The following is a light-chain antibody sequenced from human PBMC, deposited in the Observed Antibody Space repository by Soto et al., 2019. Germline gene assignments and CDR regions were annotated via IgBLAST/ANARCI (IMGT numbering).Light chain of an antibody. V-gene: IGKV1-39*01. CDR2: AAS. CDR3: QQSYNSPLT. Sequence: DIQMTQSPSSLSASVGDRVNITCRASQTISTYLNWYQQKPGKAPRFLIYAASNLQSGVPSTFSGSGSGTDFTLTISNLQPEDFATYFCQQSYNSPLTFGGGTKVEF. CDR1: QTISTY. J-gene: IGKJ4*01.